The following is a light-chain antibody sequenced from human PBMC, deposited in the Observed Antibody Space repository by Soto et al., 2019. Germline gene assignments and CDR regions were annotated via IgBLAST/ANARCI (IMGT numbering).Light chain of an antibody. J-gene: IGKJ4*01. CDR1: QSVSSNY. Sequence: ENVLTQSPGTLSLSPGERATLSCRASQSVSSNYLAWYQQKPGQAPRLLIYGASSRATGIPYRFSGSGSGTDFTLTISRLEPEDFAVYYCQQYGSSPLTFGGGTKVEIK. CDR2: GAS. CDR3: QQYGSSPLT. V-gene: IGKV3-20*01.